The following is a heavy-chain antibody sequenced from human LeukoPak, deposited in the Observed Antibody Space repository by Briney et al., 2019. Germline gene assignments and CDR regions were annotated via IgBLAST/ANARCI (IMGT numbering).Heavy chain of an antibody. Sequence: ASVKVSCKASGYTFTSYGISWVRQAPGQGLEWMGWISAYNGNTNYAQKLQGRVTMTTDTSTSTAYMELRSLRSDDTAVYYCARDYYDSSGYYYVGYNYYGMDVWGQGTTVTVSS. CDR2: ISAYNGNT. V-gene: IGHV1-18*01. D-gene: IGHD3-22*01. CDR3: ARDYYDSSGYYYVGYNYYGMDV. CDR1: GYTFTSYG. J-gene: IGHJ6*02.